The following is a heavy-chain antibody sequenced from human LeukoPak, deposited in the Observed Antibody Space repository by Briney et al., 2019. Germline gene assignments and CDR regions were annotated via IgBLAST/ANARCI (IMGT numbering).Heavy chain of an antibody. CDR3: AKNRGANYYNYYMDV. CDR2: IGGGGRDT. CDR1: GFTFSTYA. V-gene: IGHV3-23*01. D-gene: IGHD4/OR15-4a*01. J-gene: IGHJ6*03. Sequence: GGSLRLSCAASGFTFSTYAMSWVRQAPGKGLEWLSTIGGGGRDTFYADSVKGRFTVSRDNSKNTLYLQMRSLRAEDTAVYFCAKNRGANYYNYYMDVWGKGTTVTVSS.